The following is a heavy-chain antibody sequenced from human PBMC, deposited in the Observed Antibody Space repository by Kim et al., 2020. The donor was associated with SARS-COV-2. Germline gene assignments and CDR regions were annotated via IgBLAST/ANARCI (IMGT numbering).Heavy chain of an antibody. CDR1: GGSISSSNW. D-gene: IGHD2-2*01. V-gene: IGHV4-4*02. J-gene: IGHJ5*02. CDR2: IYHSGST. Sequence: SETLSLTCAVSGGSISSSNWWSWVRQPPGKGLEWIGEIYHSGSTNYNPSLKSRVTISVDKSKNQFSLKLSSVTAADTAVYYCARVEYQLLSPSRWFDPWGQGTLVTVSS. CDR3: ARVEYQLLSPSRWFDP.